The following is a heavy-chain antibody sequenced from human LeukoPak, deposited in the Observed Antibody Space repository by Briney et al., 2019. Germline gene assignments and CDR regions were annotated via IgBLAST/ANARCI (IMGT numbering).Heavy chain of an antibody. D-gene: IGHD3-9*01. V-gene: IGHV4-61*08. CDR3: ARGSRFHVLRYFDWQNPNDAFDI. CDR2: IYYSGST. CDR1: GGSISSGDYY. J-gene: IGHJ3*02. Sequence: SQTLSLTCTVSGGSISSGDYYWSWIRQPPGKGLEWIGYIYYSGSTNYNPSLKSRVTISVDTSKNQFSLKLSSVTAADTAVYYCARGSRFHVLRYFDWQNPNDAFDIWGQGTMVTVSS.